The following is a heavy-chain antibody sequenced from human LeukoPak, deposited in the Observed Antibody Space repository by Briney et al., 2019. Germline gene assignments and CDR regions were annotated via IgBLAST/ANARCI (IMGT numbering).Heavy chain of an antibody. CDR3: AKDRIGVAAPKAYFDY. J-gene: IGHJ4*02. V-gene: IGHV3-30*18. Sequence: GGSLRLSCAASGFSLTTYGMHWVRQAPGRGLEWVAAISYDGTKKDYRDSVRGRFTISRDNSKNTVYLQMNSLRVADTAVYYCAKDRIGVAAPKAYFDYWGQGTLVTVSS. D-gene: IGHD6-19*01. CDR2: ISYDGTKK. CDR1: GFSLTTYG.